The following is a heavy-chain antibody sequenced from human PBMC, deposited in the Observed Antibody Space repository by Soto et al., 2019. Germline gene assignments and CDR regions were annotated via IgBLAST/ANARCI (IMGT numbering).Heavy chain of an antibody. CDR2: IHYSGST. J-gene: IGHJ5*02. CDR1: GGSISSSSYY. CDR3: ARHLGYCISTTCYAWFDP. Sequence: PSETVSLTCTVSGGSISSSSYYWGSIRQPPGKGLEWSGSIHYSGSTYYNPSLKSRVTISVDTSKNQFSLKLSSVTAADTAVYYCARHLGYCISTTCYAWFDPLVQGTLVT. V-gene: IGHV4-39*01. D-gene: IGHD2-2*01.